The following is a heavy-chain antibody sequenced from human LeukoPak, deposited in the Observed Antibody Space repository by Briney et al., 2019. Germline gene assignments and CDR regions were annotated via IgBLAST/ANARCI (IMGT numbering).Heavy chain of an antibody. CDR3: ARKENILTGYYDH. Sequence: GGALRLSCAASGFTVSSYTMNWVRQAPGKGLEWGSSISSYSNYIYYVDSVRGRFTISRDNAWNSLYLQMNSLRAEDTAVYYCARKENILTGYYDHWGQGTLVTVSS. D-gene: IGHD3-9*01. J-gene: IGHJ5*02. CDR1: GFTVSSYT. CDR2: ISSYSNYI. V-gene: IGHV3-21*01.